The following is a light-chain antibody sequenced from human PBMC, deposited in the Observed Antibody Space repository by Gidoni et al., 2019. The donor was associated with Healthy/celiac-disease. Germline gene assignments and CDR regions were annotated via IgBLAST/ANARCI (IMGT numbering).Light chain of an antibody. V-gene: IGKV1-39*01. CDR2: AAS. CDR3: QQSYSTPPT. Sequence: DIQMTQSPSSLSASVGDRVTITCRASQRISSYLNWYQQKTVKDPKLLIYAASILQSGVPSRFSGSGSGTYFTLTISSLQPEDFATYYCQQSYSTPPTFGQGTKVEIK. CDR1: QRISSY. J-gene: IGKJ1*01.